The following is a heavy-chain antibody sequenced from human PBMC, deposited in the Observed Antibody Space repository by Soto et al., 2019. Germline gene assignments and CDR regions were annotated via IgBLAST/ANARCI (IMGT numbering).Heavy chain of an antibody. CDR1: GGSISSSSYY. D-gene: IGHD6-13*01. Sequence: SETLSLTCTVSGGSISSSSYYWGWIRQPPGKGLEWIGSIYYSGSTYYNPSLKSRVTISVDTSKNQFPLKLSSVTAADTAVYYCASNGYSSSWAAFDIWGQGTMVTVSS. CDR2: IYYSGST. V-gene: IGHV4-39*01. CDR3: ASNGYSSSWAAFDI. J-gene: IGHJ3*02.